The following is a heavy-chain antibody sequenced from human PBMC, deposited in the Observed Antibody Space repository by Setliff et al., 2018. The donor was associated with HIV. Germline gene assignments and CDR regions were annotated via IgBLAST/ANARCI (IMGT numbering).Heavy chain of an antibody. Sequence: PSETLSLTCTVSGGSISSSSYYWDWIRQPPGKGLEWIGSVFYSGSTYYKPSLKSRVTISVDTSKNQFSLKLSSVTAADTAVYYCAGLTGTDFDYWGQGTLVTVSS. J-gene: IGHJ4*02. V-gene: IGHV4-39*07. CDR3: AGLTGTDFDY. CDR2: VFYSGST. CDR1: GGSISSSSYY. D-gene: IGHD1-20*01.